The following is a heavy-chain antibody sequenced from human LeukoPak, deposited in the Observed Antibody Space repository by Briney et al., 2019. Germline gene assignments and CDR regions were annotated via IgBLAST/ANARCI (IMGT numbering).Heavy chain of an antibody. V-gene: IGHV3-7*01. J-gene: IGHJ4*02. CDR1: GSTFRNYW. Sequence: GGSLRLSCEVSGSTFRNYWMSWIRQVPGKGLEWLACIKRDGSERHYVDSVRGRFTVSTASAKNLLLLQINSLSDEETVYYCLATLQTEPTIVNGLGGEGTLVTVSS. D-gene: IGHD5-24*01. CDR3: ATLQTEPTIVNGL. CDR2: IKRDGSER.